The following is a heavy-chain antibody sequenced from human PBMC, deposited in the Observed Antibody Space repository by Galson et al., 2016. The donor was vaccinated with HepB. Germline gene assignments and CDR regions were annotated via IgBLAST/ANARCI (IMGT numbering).Heavy chain of an antibody. CDR2: IYPGDSDT. Sequence: QSGAEVKKPGESLKISCKGAGYRFTSYWIGWVRQMPGKGLGWMGIIYPGDSDTRYSPSFQGQVTISADKSISTAYLQWSSLKASDTAMYYCGRHDGYCSGGGCAPFDNWGQGTLVTVSS. V-gene: IGHV5-51*01. D-gene: IGHD2-15*01. J-gene: IGHJ4*02. CDR3: GRHDGYCSGGGCAPFDN. CDR1: GYRFTSYW.